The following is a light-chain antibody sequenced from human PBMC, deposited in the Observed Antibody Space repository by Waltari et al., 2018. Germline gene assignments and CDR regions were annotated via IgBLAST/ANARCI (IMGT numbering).Light chain of an antibody. V-gene: IGLV1-40*01. CDR3: QSYDSSLSGVV. CDR2: VNN. Sequence: QSVLTQPPSVSGAPGQRVTISCPGSSSTIGAASGVHWYQHLPGPAPKLLIYVNNNRPSGVSDRFSGSKSGTSASLAITGLQAEDEADYYCQSYDSSLSGVVFGGGTKVTVL. J-gene: IGLJ3*02. CDR1: SSTIGAASG.